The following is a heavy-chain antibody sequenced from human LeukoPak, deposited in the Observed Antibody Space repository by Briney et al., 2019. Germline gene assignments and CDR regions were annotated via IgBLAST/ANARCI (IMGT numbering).Heavy chain of an antibody. CDR3: GRVGDGYNDNY. CDR2: ISSGGST. Sequence: GGSLRLSCAASGFTVSSDYMGWVRQAPEKGLEWVSLISSGGSTYYADSLKGRFTISRDNSKNTLYLQMNSLRAEDTAVYYCGRVGDGYNDNYWGQGTLVTVSS. V-gene: IGHV3-66*01. D-gene: IGHD5-24*01. CDR1: GFTVSSDY. J-gene: IGHJ4*02.